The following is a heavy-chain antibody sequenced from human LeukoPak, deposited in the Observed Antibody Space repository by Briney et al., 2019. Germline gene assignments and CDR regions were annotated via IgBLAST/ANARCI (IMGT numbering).Heavy chain of an antibody. J-gene: IGHJ4*02. CDR2: ISGSGGST. CDR3: AKAGYDFWSGYYPLDY. CDR1: GFTFSSYA. Sequence: GGSLRLSCAASGFTFSSYAMSWVRQAPGKGLEWVSAISGSGGSTCYADSVKGRFTISRDNSKNTLYLQMNSLRAEDTAVYYCAKAGYDFWSGYYPLDYWGQGTLVTVSS. D-gene: IGHD3-3*01. V-gene: IGHV3-23*01.